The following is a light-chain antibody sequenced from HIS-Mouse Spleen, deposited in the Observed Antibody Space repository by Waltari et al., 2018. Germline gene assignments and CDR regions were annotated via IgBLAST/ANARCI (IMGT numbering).Light chain of an antibody. CDR1: QGISSY. CDR3: QQYYSTFFT. CDR2: AAS. J-gene: IGKJ3*01. V-gene: IGKV1-8*01. Sequence: AIRMTQSPSSLSASTGDRVTITCRASQGISSYLAWYQQKPGKAPKLLIYAASTLQSGVPSMFSGSGSVTDFTLTISCLQSEDFATYYCQQYYSTFFTFGPGTKVDIK.